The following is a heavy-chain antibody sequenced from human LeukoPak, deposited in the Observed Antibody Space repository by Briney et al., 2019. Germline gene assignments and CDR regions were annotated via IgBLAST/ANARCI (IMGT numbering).Heavy chain of an antibody. CDR2: INHSGST. Sequence: SETLSLTCAVSGGSISSGGYYWSWIRQPPGKGLEWIGEINHSGSTNYNPSLKSRVTISVDTSKNQFSLKLSSVTAADTAVYYCASNSFDYYGSGSYSVDYWGQGTLVTVSS. CDR1: GGSISSGGYY. V-gene: IGHV4-34*01. CDR3: ASNSFDYYGSGSYSVDY. D-gene: IGHD3-10*01. J-gene: IGHJ4*02.